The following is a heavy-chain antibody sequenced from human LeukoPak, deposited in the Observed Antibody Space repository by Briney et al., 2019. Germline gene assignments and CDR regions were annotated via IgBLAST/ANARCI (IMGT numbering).Heavy chain of an antibody. CDR2: ISSSGSTI. J-gene: IGHJ5*02. CDR3: AKGPNVLRYFDWFPNNNWFDP. V-gene: IGHV3-48*03. Sequence: GGSLSLSCAASGFTFSSYDMNWVRQAPGKGREWVSYISSSGSTIDYADSVKGRFTISRDNAKNSLYLQMNSLRAEDTAVYYCAKGPNVLRYFDWFPNNNWFDPWGQGTLVTVSS. CDR1: GFTFSSYD. D-gene: IGHD3-9*01.